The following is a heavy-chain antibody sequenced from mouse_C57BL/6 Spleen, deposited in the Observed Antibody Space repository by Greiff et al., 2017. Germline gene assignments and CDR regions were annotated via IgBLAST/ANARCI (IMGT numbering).Heavy chain of an antibody. CDR2: IDPSDSET. J-gene: IGHJ4*01. CDR3: ARETTVVARAMDY. D-gene: IGHD1-1*01. CDR1: GYTFTSYW. Sequence: VQLQQSGAELVRPGSSVKLSCKASGYTFTSYWMHWVKQRPIQGLEWIGNIDPSDSETNYNQKFKDKATLTVDKSSSTAYMQLSSLTSEDSAVYYCARETTVVARAMDYWGQGTSVTVSS. V-gene: IGHV1-52*01.